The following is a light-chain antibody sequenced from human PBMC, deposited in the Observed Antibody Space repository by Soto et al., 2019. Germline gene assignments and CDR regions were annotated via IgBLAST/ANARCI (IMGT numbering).Light chain of an antibody. J-gene: IGKJ2*01. CDR1: PSVSTRY. Sequence: ESMLTQSPGTLSLSPGERATLSCRASPSVSTRYLAGYQQKPGQAPRLLIYGASIRAAGIPDRFSGSGSGTDFTLTIRRLEPEDFAVYYCHQVGSSPLAFTFGQGTKLEI. CDR2: GAS. V-gene: IGKV3-20*01. CDR3: HQVGSSPLAFT.